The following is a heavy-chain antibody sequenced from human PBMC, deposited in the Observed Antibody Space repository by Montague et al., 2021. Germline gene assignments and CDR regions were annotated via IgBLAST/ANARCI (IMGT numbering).Heavy chain of an antibody. J-gene: IGHJ4*02. V-gene: IGHV4-39*01. Sequence: SETLSLTCTVSGGSISRSSYYWGWIRQPPGKGLEWIGSIYSSGSTYYNPSLKSRVTISADTSKNQFSLKLSSVTAADTAVYFCARRLGIRAPFDYWGQGTLVTVSS. CDR2: IYSSGST. CDR3: ARRLGIRAPFDY. CDR1: GGSISRSSYY. D-gene: IGHD7-27*01.